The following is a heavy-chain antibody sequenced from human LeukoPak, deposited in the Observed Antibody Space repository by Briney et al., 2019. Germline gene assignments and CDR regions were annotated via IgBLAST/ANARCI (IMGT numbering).Heavy chain of an antibody. V-gene: IGHV3-7*01. D-gene: IGHD3-9*01. CDR3: ARDLGGFDRSYFYHYMDA. CDR1: GFTFSDYY. J-gene: IGHJ6*03. CDR2: IKQDGTEK. Sequence: GGSLRLSCAASGFTFSDYYMSWVRQAPGQGLEWVANIKQDGTEKYNVDSVKGRFTISRDSAENSLFLQMNSLKVEDTAVYYCARDLGGFDRSYFYHYMDAWGKGTTVIVSS.